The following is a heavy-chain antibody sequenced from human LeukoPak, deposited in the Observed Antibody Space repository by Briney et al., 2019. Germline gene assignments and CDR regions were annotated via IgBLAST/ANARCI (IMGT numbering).Heavy chain of an antibody. CDR2: ISWNSGSI. CDR1: GFTFDDYA. J-gene: IGHJ4*02. V-gene: IGHV3-9*01. CDR3: AKDIGGFQLLSMFGLVDY. D-gene: IGHD2-2*01. Sequence: GGSLRLSCAASGFTFDDYAMHWVRQAAGKGLEWVSGISWNSGSIGYADSVKGRFTISRDNAKNSLYLQMNSLRAEDTALYYCAKDIGGFQLLSMFGLVDYWGQGTLVTVSS.